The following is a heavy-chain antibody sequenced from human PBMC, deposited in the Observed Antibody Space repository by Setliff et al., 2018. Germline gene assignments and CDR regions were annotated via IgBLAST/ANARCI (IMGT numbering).Heavy chain of an antibody. V-gene: IGHV1-69*13. CDR3: ARDLIDPDYGDYLSFYYYGMDV. D-gene: IGHD4-17*01. J-gene: IGHJ6*02. Sequence: SVKVACKASGGTFSSYAISWVRQAPGQGLEWMGGIIPIFGTANYAQKFQGRVTITADEATSTAYMELSSLRSEDTAVYYCARDLIDPDYGDYLSFYYYGMDVWGQGTTVTVSS. CDR2: IIPIFGTA. CDR1: GGTFSSYA.